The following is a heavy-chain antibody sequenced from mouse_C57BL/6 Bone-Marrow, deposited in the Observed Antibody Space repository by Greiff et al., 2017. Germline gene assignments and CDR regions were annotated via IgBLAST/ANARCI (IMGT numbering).Heavy chain of an antibody. V-gene: IGHV1-15*01. J-gene: IGHJ4*01. Sequence: QVQLQQSGAELVRPGASVTLSCKASGYTFTDYEMHWVKQTPVHGLEWIGAIDPETGGTAYNQKFQGKAILTADKSSGTAYRELRSLTSEDSAVYYCTRIRGGYYCSSYYARDYWCQGTSVTVSS. CDR3: TRIRGGYYCSSYYARDY. D-gene: IGHD1-1*01. CDR1: GYTFTDYE. CDR2: IDPETGGT.